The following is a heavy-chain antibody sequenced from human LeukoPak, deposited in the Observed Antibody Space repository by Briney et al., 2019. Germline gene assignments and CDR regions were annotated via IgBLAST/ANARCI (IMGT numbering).Heavy chain of an antibody. CDR3: ASSPGLYYYGSGQGDY. J-gene: IGHJ4*02. D-gene: IGHD3-10*01. V-gene: IGHV1-8*01. CDR1: GYTFTSYD. CDR2: MNPNSGNT. Sequence: ASVKVSCKASGYTFTSYDINWVRQATGQGLEWMGWMNPNSGNTGYAQKFQGRVTMTRNTSISTAYMELSSLRSEDTAVYYCASSPGLYYYGSGQGDYWGQGTLVTVSS.